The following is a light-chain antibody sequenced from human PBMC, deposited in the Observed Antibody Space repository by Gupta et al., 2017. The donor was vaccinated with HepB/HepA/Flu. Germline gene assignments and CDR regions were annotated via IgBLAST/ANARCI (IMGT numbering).Light chain of an antibody. J-gene: IGLJ3*02. CDR2: RND. CDR3: ASWDDSLNGWV. Sequence: QSVLTQPPSASGTPVQRVTISCSGTTSNIGTNFVYLYQQFPGTAPKLLILRNDLRPSGVPDRFSGSKSDTSSSLAISGLRSEDEADYYCASWDDSLNGWVFGGGTKLTVI. CDR1: TSNIGTNF. V-gene: IGLV1-47*01.